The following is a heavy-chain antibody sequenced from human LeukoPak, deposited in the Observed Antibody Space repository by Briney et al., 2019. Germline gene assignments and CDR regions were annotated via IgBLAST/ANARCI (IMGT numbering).Heavy chain of an antibody. Sequence: GGSLRLSCAASGFTFSSYWMSWVRQAPGQGLEWVANIMQDGSEKYYVDSVKGRFTISRDNAENSLYLQMNSLRAEDTAVYYCARDKGSDFWSGTNWFDPWGQGTLVTVSS. CDR2: IMQDGSEK. CDR1: GFTFSSYW. J-gene: IGHJ5*02. CDR3: ARDKGSDFWSGTNWFDP. V-gene: IGHV3-7*01. D-gene: IGHD3-3*01.